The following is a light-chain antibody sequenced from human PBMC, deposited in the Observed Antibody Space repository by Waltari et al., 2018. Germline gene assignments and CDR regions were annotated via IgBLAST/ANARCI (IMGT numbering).Light chain of an antibody. CDR1: SSNPGTQY. CDR3: AAWDDRLSGWV. CDR2: RRN. J-gene: IGLJ3*02. Sequence: QSVLTQPPSVSGTPGQRVTISCSGGSSNPGTQYVHWYQQFPGTAPQVRISRRNQRPSGVPDRFSGSKSGTSASLAISGLRSEDEGDYYCAAWDDRLSGWVFGGGTKLTVL. V-gene: IGLV1-47*01.